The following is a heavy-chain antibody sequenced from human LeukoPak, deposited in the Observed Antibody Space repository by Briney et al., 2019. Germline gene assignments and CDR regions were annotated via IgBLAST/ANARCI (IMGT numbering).Heavy chain of an antibody. CDR3: ARGFWGSFPLSAYYYYYMDV. V-gene: IGHV4-4*07. Sequence: SETLSLTCTVSGASISNLYLSWIRQPAGKGLEWIGRLYDSGSTNYNPSVKSRVTMSVDTSKNQISLKLSSVTAADTAVYYCARGFWGSFPLSAYYYYYMDVWGKGTTVTISS. CDR2: LYDSGST. D-gene: IGHD3-16*01. J-gene: IGHJ6*03. CDR1: GASISNLY.